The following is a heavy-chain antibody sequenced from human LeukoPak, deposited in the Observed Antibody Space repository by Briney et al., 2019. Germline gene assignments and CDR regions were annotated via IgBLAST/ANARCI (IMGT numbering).Heavy chain of an antibody. CDR1: GFTFGDYA. D-gene: IGHD2-15*01. CDR3: TRGGYPLYY. Sequence: GGSLRLSCTASGFTFGDYAISWFRQAPGKGLEWVGFIRSKAYGGTTEYAASVKGRFTISRDDSKSIAYLQMNSLKTEDTAVYYCTRGGYPLYYWGQGTLVTVSS. V-gene: IGHV3-49*03. J-gene: IGHJ4*02. CDR2: IRSKAYGGTT.